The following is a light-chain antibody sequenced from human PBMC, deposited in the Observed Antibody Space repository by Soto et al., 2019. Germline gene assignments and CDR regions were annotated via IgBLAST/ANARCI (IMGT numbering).Light chain of an antibody. J-gene: IGKJ1*01. CDR1: QSISTW. CDR2: EAT. Sequence: DIQMPQSPSTLSASVGDRVTITCRARQSISTWLAWYQQKPGKAPKLLIFEATTLETGVPSRFSGSGSWTDFTLAITSLQRDDLATEYGQQYSTYCTCGQGTKVYVK. V-gene: IGKV1-5*01. CDR3: QQYSTYCT.